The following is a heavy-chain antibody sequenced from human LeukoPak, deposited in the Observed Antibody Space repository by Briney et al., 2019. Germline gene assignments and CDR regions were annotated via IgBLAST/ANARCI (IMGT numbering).Heavy chain of an antibody. D-gene: IGHD1-20*01. V-gene: IGHV1-2*06. CDR1: GYTFTSYD. J-gene: IGHJ4*02. CDR3: ARVTEASMSNPYYFDY. Sequence: ASVKVSCKASGYTFTSYDINWVRQATGQGLEWMGRINPNSGGTNYAQKFQGRVTMTRDTSISTAYMELSRLRSDDTAVYYCARVTEASMSNPYYFDYWGQGTLVTVSS. CDR2: INPNSGGT.